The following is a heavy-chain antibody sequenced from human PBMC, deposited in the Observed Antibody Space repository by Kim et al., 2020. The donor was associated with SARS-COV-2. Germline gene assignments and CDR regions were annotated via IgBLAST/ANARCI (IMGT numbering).Heavy chain of an antibody. Sequence: ESLKISCKGSGYSFTSYWIGWVRQMPGKGLEWMGIIYPGDSDTRYSPSFQGQVTISADKSISTAYLQWSSLKASDTAMYYCARPAGYCTNGTNGVCSHGMDVWGQGTTVTVSS. V-gene: IGHV5-51*01. CDR3: ARPAGYCTNGTNGVCSHGMDV. CDR1: GYSFTSYW. J-gene: IGHJ6*02. D-gene: IGHD2-8*01. CDR2: IYPGDSDT.